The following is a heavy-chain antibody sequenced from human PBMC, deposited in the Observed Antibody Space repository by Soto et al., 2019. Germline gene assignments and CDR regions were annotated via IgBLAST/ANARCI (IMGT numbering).Heavy chain of an antibody. CDR1: GGSFSGYY. Sequence: SETLSLTCAVYGGSFSGYYWSWIHQPPGKGLEWIGEINHRETTNYNPSLKSRVTISVDTSKNQFSLKLSSVTAADTAVYYCARGEAIVVVLPGTAWLDPWGQGNLVTVSS. CDR3: ARGEAIVVVLPGTAWLDP. D-gene: IGHD2-15*01. CDR2: INHRETT. J-gene: IGHJ5*02. V-gene: IGHV4-34*01.